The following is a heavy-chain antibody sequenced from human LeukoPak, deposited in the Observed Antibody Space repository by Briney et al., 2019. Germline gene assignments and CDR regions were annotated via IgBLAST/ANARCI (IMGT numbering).Heavy chain of an antibody. D-gene: IGHD3-3*01. CDR3: ARVKGGNDFWSGFPVGYYYYYMDV. Sequence: PSETLSLTCTVSGGSISSSSYYWGWIRQPPGKGLEWIRSIYYSGSTYYNPSLKSRVTISVDTSKNQFSLKLSSVTAADTAVYYCARVKGGNDFWSGFPVGYYYYYMDVWGKGTTVTVSS. J-gene: IGHJ6*03. CDR2: IYYSGST. CDR1: GGSISSSSYY. V-gene: IGHV4-39*07.